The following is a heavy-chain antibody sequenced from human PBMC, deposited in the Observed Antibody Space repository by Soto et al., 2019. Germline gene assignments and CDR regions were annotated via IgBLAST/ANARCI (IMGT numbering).Heavy chain of an antibody. D-gene: IGHD3-22*01. Sequence: SETLSLTCTVSGGSISSSSYYWGWIRQPPGKGLEWIGSIYYSGSTYYNPSLKSRVTISVDTSKNQFSLKLSSVTAADTAVYYCARHPRIYYYDSSGYRVGYFDYWGQGTLVTRLL. J-gene: IGHJ4*02. CDR1: GGSISSSSYY. CDR2: IYYSGST. CDR3: ARHPRIYYYDSSGYRVGYFDY. V-gene: IGHV4-39*01.